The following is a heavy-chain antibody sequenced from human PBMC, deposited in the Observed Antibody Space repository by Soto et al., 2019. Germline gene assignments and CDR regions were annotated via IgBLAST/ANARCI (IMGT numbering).Heavy chain of an antibody. D-gene: IGHD3-3*01. CDR1: GITFSNAW. V-gene: IGHV3-15*07. CDR2: IKSKTDGGTT. J-gene: IGHJ5*01. Sequence: GGSLRLSCAASGITFSNAWMNWVRQAPGKGLEWVGRIKSKTDGGTTDYAAPVKGRFTISRDDSKNTLYLQMDSLKTEDTAVYYCTTDASHYDFWSGYPGHSRGQGPLVTVSS. CDR3: TTDASHYDFWSGYPGHS.